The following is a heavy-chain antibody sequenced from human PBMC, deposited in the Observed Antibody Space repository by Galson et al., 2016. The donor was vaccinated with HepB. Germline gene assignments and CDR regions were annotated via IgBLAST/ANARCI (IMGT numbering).Heavy chain of an antibody. CDR3: AKAIQLWGFYYFDY. J-gene: IGHJ4*02. CDR1: GFTFSSYA. CDR2: IRGSGGST. D-gene: IGHD5-18*01. Sequence: SLRLSCAASGFTFSSYAMSWVRQAPGKGLEWVSAIRGSGGSTYYADSVKGRFTISRDNSKNTLYLQMNSLRAEDTAVYYCAKAIQLWGFYYFDYWGQGTLVTVSS. V-gene: IGHV3-23*01.